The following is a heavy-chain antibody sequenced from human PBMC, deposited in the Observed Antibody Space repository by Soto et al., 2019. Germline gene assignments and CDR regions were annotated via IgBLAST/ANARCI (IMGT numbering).Heavy chain of an antibody. CDR2: ISGSGGST. J-gene: IGHJ1*01. CDR3: AKVEGADYYDSSGYYYEYFQH. V-gene: IGHV3-23*01. Sequence: EVQLLESGGGLVQPGGSLRLSCAASGFTFSSYAMSWVRQAPGKGLEWVSAISGSGGSTYYADSVKGRFTISRDNSKNTLYLQMNSLRAEDTAVYYCAKVEGADYYDSSGYYYEYFQHWGQGTLVTVSS. D-gene: IGHD3-22*01. CDR1: GFTFSSYA.